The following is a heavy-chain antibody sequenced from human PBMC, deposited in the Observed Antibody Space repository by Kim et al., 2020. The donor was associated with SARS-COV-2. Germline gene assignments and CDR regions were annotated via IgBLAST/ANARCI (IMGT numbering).Heavy chain of an antibody. CDR1: GGTFSSYA. CDR2: IIPIFGTA. J-gene: IGHJ2*01. D-gene: IGHD3-22*01. Sequence: SVKVSCKASGGTFSSYAISWVRQAPGQGLEWMGGIIPIFGTANYAQKFQGRVTITADESTSTAYMELSSLRSEDTAVYYCARDKSGKYYYDSSGNWYFDLWGRGTLVTVSS. V-gene: IGHV1-69*13. CDR3: ARDKSGKYYYDSSGNWYFDL.